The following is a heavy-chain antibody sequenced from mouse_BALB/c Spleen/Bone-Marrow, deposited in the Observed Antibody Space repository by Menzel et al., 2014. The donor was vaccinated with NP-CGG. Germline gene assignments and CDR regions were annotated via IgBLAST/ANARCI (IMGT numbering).Heavy chain of an antibody. CDR3: ARYYYGFYFDY. D-gene: IGHD1-1*01. Sequence: VQLHKPGAELVKPGAPSKLPGTASGFNIKETKMNWVKKRPKQGRKWIGRIDPANGNTKYDPKFQGKATITADTSSNTAYLQLSSLTSEDTAVYYCARYYYGFYFDYWGQGTTLTVSS. CDR1: GFNIKETK. V-gene: IGHV14-3*02. J-gene: IGHJ2*01. CDR2: IDPANGNT.